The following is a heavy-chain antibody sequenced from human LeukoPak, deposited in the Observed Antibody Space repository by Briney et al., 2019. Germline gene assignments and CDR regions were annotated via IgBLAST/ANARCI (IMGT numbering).Heavy chain of an antibody. J-gene: IGHJ5*02. CDR2: IYPGDSDT. CDR1: GYSFTSYW. V-gene: IGHV5-51*01. D-gene: IGHD1-26*01. Sequence: GESLKISCKGSGYSFTSYWIGWVRQMPGKGLEWMGIIYPGDSDTRYSPSFQGQVTISADKSISTAYLQWSSLKASDTAMYCCARLWDRCSGSYYGWFDPWGQGTLVTVSS. CDR3: ARLWDRCSGSYYGWFDP.